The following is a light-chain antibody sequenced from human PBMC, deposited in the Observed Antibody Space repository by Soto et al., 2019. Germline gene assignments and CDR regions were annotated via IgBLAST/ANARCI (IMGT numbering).Light chain of an antibody. CDR3: TSYIRSSTLDYV. CDR1: SSDVGGYNY. J-gene: IGLJ1*01. V-gene: IGLV2-14*01. CDR2: EVS. Sequence: QSALTQPASVSGSPGQSITISYTGTSSDVGGYNYVSWYQQYPGKAPKLMIYEVSNRPSGVSNRFSGSKSGNTASLTISGLQAEDEADYYCTSYIRSSTLDYVFGTGTKLTVL.